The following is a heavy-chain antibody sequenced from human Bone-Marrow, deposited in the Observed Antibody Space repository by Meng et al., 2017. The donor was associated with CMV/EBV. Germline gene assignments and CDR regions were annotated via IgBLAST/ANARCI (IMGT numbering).Heavy chain of an antibody. D-gene: IGHD2/OR15-2a*01. CDR2: IYYSGST. CDR1: GGSISSSSYY. J-gene: IGHJ6*02. V-gene: IGHV4-39*07. Sequence: SETLSLTCTVSGGSISSSSYYWGWIRQPPGKGLEWIGYIYYSGSTNYNPSLKSRVTISVDTSKNQFSLKLSSVTAADTAVYYCARDLLGFNGMDVWGQGTTVTVSS. CDR3: ARDLLGFNGMDV.